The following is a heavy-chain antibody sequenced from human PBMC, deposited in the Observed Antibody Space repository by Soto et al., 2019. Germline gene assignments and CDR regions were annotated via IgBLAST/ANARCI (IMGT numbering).Heavy chain of an antibody. CDR3: GRSPGLIPTVMED. CDR2: IYPGDSDT. Sequence: PGESLKISCKGSGYFFSRHWICWVRQMPGKGLEWIGFIYPGDSDTKYSPSFQGRVTISADKSTNTAYLQWSTLKASDTAMYYCGRSPGLIPTVMEDWGQGTLVTVSS. CDR1: GYFFSRHW. V-gene: IGHV5-51*01. D-gene: IGHD4-17*01. J-gene: IGHJ4*02.